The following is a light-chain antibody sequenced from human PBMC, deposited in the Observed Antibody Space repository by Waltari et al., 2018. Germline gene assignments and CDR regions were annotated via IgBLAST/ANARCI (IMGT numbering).Light chain of an antibody. CDR3: QQYSNWPLT. Sequence: ETVMTQSPATLSVSPGERATLSCRPSQTVYSNLAWYQQKPGTAPRGLIYGASTRETGTPDRFTGSGSGTQFTLTISRLQSEDFAVYYCQQYSNWPLTFGGGTKVEIK. J-gene: IGKJ4*01. CDR1: QTVYSN. V-gene: IGKV3-15*01. CDR2: GAS.